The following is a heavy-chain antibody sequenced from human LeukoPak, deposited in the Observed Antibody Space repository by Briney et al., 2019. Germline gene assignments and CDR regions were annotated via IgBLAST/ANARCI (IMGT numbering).Heavy chain of an antibody. J-gene: IGHJ4*02. Sequence: SETLSLTCTVSGGSISSYYWSWIRQPPGKGLEWIGYIYYSGSTNYNPSLKSRVTISVDTSKNQFSLKLSSVTAADTAVYYCARGGGGSIFDSWGQGTLVTVSS. V-gene: IGHV4-59*01. CDR2: IYYSGST. D-gene: IGHD3-10*01. CDR3: ARGGGGSIFDS. CDR1: GGSISSYY.